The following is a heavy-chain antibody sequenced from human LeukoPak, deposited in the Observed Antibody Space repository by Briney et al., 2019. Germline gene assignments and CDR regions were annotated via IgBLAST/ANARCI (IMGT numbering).Heavy chain of an antibody. V-gene: IGHV4-59*08. D-gene: IGHD6-13*01. CDR1: GGSISSYY. CDR2: IYYSGST. Sequence: PSETLSLTCTVSGGSISSYYWSWIRQPPGKGLEWIGYIYYSGSTNYNPSLKSRVTISVDTSKNQFSLKLNSVTAADTAVYYCAGQWQQLVPSFDPWGQGTLVTVSS. CDR3: AGQWQQLVPSFDP. J-gene: IGHJ5*02.